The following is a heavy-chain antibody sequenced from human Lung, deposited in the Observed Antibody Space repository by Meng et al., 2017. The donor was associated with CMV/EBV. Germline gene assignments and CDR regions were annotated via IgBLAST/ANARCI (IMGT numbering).Heavy chain of an antibody. V-gene: IGHV3-30*09. J-gene: IGHJ5*02. D-gene: IGHD5-18*01. Sequence: GGSXRLSCAVSGFSFSPYLFHWVRQAPGKGLQWVAAISSDGSDKYYADSVQGRFAVSRDNSDSTLYLHMDRLRPDDTALYYCARDVRRAIVNRDRWGQGTXVTVSS. CDR2: ISSDGSDK. CDR1: GFSFSPYL. CDR3: ARDVRRAIVNRDR.